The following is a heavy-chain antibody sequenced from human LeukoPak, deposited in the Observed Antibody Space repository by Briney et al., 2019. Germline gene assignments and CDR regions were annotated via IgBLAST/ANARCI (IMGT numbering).Heavy chain of an antibody. J-gene: IGHJ4*02. CDR3: ARSPPGIQLWQNYFDY. CDR1: GVTVSSNY. V-gene: IGHV3-53*01. Sequence: GGSLRLSCAASGVTVSSNYMSWVRQAPGKGLEWVSVIYSGGSTYYADSVKGRFTISRDNSKNTLYLQMNSLRAEDTAVYYCARSPPGIQLWQNYFDYWGQGTLVTVSS. CDR2: IYSGGST. D-gene: IGHD5-18*01.